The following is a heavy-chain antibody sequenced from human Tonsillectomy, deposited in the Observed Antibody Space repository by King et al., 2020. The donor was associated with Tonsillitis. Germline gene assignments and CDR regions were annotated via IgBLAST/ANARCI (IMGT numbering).Heavy chain of an antibody. J-gene: IGHJ4*02. D-gene: IGHD3-10*01. CDR2: IYSGGTT. CDR3: ARGRVTKTPMVYY. V-gene: IGHV3-53*01. Sequence: VQLVESGGGLIQPGGSLRLSCAASGFTVSSNYMSWVRQAPGKGLEWVSVIYSGGTTYYADSVKGRFTISRDNSNNTLYLQMNSLRAEDTAVYYCARGRVTKTPMVYYWGQGTLVTVSS. CDR1: GFTVSSNY.